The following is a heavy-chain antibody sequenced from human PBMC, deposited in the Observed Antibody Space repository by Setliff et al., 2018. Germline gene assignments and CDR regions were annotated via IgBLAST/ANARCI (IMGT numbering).Heavy chain of an antibody. CDR2: INPNSGGT. V-gene: IGHV1-2*06. J-gene: IGHJ4*01. Sequence: ASVKVSCKAAGYTFTGYYMHWVRQAPGQGLEWMGRINPNSGGTNYAQKFQGRVTMTRDTSISTAYMELSRMRSDDTAVYYCARVPYDYVWVSYRTFDYWGHGTLVTVSS. CDR1: GYTFTGYY. D-gene: IGHD3-16*02. CDR3: ARVPYDYVWVSYRTFDY.